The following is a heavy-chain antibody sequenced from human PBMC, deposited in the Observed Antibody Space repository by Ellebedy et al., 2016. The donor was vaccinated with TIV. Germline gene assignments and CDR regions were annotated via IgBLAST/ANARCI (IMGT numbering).Heavy chain of an antibody. Sequence: AASVKVSCKASGYTFTSYDINWVRQATGQGLEWMGWINPNSGGTNFAQKFQGWVTMTRDTSISTAYMGLSRLRPDDTAVYYCASGGGNYPEREFDYWGQGTLVTVSS. CDR3: ASGGGNYPEREFDY. V-gene: IGHV1-2*04. CDR2: INPNSGGT. J-gene: IGHJ4*02. CDR1: GYTFTSYD. D-gene: IGHD1-7*01.